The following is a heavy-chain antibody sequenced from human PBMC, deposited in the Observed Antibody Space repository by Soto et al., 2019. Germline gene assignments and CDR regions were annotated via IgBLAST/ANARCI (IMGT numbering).Heavy chain of an antibody. D-gene: IGHD1-26*01. CDR2: IIPIFGTA. Sequence: QVQLVQSGDEVKKPGSSVKVSCKASGGSFRRYAISWVRQAPGQGLEWMGGIIPIFGTANYAQKFQGRVTITADESTSTAYMELSSLRSDDTAVYYCARGCCEVGVTTPQAYWGQGTPVIVSS. J-gene: IGHJ4*02. CDR1: GGSFRRYA. CDR3: ARGCCEVGVTTPQAY. V-gene: IGHV1-69*01.